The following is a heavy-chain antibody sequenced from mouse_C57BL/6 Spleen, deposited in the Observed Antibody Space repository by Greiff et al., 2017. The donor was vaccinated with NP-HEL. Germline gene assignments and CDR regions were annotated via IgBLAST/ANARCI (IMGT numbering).Heavy chain of an antibody. D-gene: IGHD5-1*01. CDR2: IYPGSGST. V-gene: IGHV1-55*01. CDR3: ARGHLPGFDY. Sequence: VKLVESGAELVKPGASVKMSCKASGYTFTSYWITWVKQRPGQGLEWIGDIYPGSGSTNYNEKFKSKATLTVDTSSSTAYMQLSSLTSEDSAVYYCARGHLPGFDYWGQGTTLTVSS. J-gene: IGHJ2*01. CDR1: GYTFTSYW.